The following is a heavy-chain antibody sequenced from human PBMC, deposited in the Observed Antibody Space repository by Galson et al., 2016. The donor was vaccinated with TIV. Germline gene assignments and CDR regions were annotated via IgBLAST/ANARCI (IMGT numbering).Heavy chain of an antibody. D-gene: IGHD2-21*02. J-gene: IGHJ4*02. CDR3: ARTQSCGGDCYYFDY. V-gene: IGHV1-46*01. Sequence: SVKVSCKASGYPVTTYYTHWVRQGPGQGLEWMGIINPSGGGTTYAQHFQGRLTMTRDTSTSTVYMELSSLRSEDTAVYYCARTQSCGGDCYYFDYWGQGALVTVSS. CDR1: GYPVTTYY. CDR2: INPSGGGT.